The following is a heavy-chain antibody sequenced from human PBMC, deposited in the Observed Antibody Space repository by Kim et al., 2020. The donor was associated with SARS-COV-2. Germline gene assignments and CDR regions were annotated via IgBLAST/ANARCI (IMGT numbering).Heavy chain of an antibody. Sequence: GGEKYYVDSVKGRFTISRDNAKNSLYLQMSSLRAEDTAVYYCAREQQLRYWGQGTLVTVSS. CDR2: GGEK. V-gene: IGHV3-7*01. J-gene: IGHJ4*02. CDR3: AREQQLRY. D-gene: IGHD6-13*01.